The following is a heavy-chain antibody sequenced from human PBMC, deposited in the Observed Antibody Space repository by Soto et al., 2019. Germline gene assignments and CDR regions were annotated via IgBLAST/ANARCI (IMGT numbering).Heavy chain of an antibody. CDR2: INCSGST. CDR3: ARHSDY. CDR1: GGSISSGGYL. Sequence: SETLSLTCTVSGGSISSGGYLWTWIRQHPGKGLEWIGYINCSGSTNYNPSLKSRVTISVDTSKNQFSLKLSSVTAADTAVYYCARHSDYWGQGTLVTVSS. J-gene: IGHJ4*02. V-gene: IGHV4-31*03.